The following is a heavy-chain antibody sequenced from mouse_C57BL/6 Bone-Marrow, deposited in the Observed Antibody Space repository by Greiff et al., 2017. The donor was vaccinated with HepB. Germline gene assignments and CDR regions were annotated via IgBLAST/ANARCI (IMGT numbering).Heavy chain of an antibody. CDR3: AREEVYGKSWYFDV. V-gene: IGHV5-17*01. J-gene: IGHJ1*03. D-gene: IGHD2-1*01. CDR1: GFTFSDYG. Sequence: EVQVVESGGGLVKPGGSLKLSCAASGFTFSDYGMHWVRQAPEKGLEWVAYISSGSSTIYYADTVKGRFTISRDNAKNTLFLQMTSLRSEDTAMYYCAREEVYGKSWYFDVWGTGTTVTVSS. CDR2: ISSGSSTI.